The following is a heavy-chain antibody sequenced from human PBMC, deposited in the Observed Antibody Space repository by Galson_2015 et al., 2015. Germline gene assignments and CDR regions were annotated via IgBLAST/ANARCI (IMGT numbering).Heavy chain of an antibody. V-gene: IGHV3-74*01. CDR3: VSSGIYGY. J-gene: IGHJ4*02. CDR2: TNIDGSST. CDR1: GFTFSRSW. Sequence: SLRLSCAASGFTFSRSWMNWVRHVPGRGLVWVSRTNIDGSSTTYADSVKGRFTISRDNAKNTLYLQMNSLRGEDTAVYYCVSSGIYGYWGQGTLVTVSS. D-gene: IGHD1-26*01.